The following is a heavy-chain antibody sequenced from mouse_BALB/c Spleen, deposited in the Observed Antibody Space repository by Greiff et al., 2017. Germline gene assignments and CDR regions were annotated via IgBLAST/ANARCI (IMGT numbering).Heavy chain of an antibody. CDR3: ARHIYYDYEGAMDY. CDR2: ISSGGSYT. V-gene: IGHV5-6*01. D-gene: IGHD2-4*01. CDR1: GFTFSSYG. Sequence: EVMLVESGGDLVKPGGSLKLSCAASGFTFSSYGMSWVRQTPDKRLEWVATISSGGSYTYYPDSVKGRFTISRDNAKNTLYLQMSSLKSEDTAMYYCARHIYYDYEGAMDYWGQGTSVTVSS. J-gene: IGHJ4*01.